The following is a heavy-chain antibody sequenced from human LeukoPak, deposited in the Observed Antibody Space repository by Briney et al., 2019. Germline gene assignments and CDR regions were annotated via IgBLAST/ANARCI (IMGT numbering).Heavy chain of an antibody. D-gene: IGHD3-16*01. V-gene: IGHV3-23*01. CDR2: ISVASNT. CDR1: GFTFSSYW. J-gene: IGHJ4*02. CDR3: ADYGVSRVRSNSY. Sequence: PGGSLRLSCAASGFTFSSYWMYWVRQAPGKGLEWVSTISVASNTFYADSVKGRFTISRDNSRNTLYLQMTSLRADDTAVYYCADYGVSRVRSNSYWGLGTLVTVSS.